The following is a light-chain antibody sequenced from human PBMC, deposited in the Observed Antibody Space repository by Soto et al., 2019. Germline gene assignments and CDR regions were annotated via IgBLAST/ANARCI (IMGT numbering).Light chain of an antibody. V-gene: IGKV3-20*01. CDR1: HSVSSIY. Sequence: ELVLKQSPGTLSLSPGERATRSCRASHSVSSIYVAWYQQKPGQAPMLLISCASSSATGSPDTFTGSGSGTAITLTISRLEPEEFAVYDCHHYCSPPLTFGGGTKVEVE. J-gene: IGKJ4*01. CDR3: HHYCSPPLT. CDR2: CAS.